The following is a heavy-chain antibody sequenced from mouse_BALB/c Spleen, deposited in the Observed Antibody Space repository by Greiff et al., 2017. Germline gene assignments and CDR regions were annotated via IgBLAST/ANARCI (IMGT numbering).Heavy chain of an antibody. Sequence: EVKLMESGGGLVKPGGSLKLSCAASGFTFSSYTMSWVRQTPEKRLEWVATISSGGSYTYYPDSVKGRFTISRDNAKNTLYLQMSSLKSEDTAMYYCTRGYDEWYFDVWGAGTTVTVSS. CDR2: ISSGGSYT. CDR3: TRGYDEWYFDV. V-gene: IGHV5-6-4*01. D-gene: IGHD2-2*01. J-gene: IGHJ1*01. CDR1: GFTFSSYT.